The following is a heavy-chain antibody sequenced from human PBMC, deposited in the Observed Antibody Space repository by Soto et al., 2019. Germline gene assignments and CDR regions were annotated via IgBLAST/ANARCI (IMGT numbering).Heavy chain of an antibody. CDR3: ARGYDFWTPGAY. Sequence: GGSLRLSCAASGFTFSSYGMHWVRQAPGKGLEWVAVIWYDGSNKYYADSVKGRFTISSDNSKNTLYLQMNSLRAEDTAVYYCARGYDFWTPGAYWGQGTLVTVSS. J-gene: IGHJ4*02. CDR1: GFTFSSYG. D-gene: IGHD3-3*01. CDR2: IWYDGSNK. V-gene: IGHV3-33*01.